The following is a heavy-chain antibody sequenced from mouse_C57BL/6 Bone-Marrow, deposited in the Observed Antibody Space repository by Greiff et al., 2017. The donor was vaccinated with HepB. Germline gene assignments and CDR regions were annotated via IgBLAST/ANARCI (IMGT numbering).Heavy chain of an antibody. CDR3: ADGSKAY. V-gene: IGHV5-6*02. CDR2: IRSGGSYT. CDR1: GFTFSSYG. D-gene: IGHD1-1*01. Sequence: DVKLVESGGDLVKPGGSLKLSCAASGFTFSSYGMSWVRQTPDKRLEWVATIRSGGSYTYYPDSVKGRFTISRDNAKSTLYLQMSSLKSEDTAMYYCADGSKAYWGQGTLVTVAA. J-gene: IGHJ3*01.